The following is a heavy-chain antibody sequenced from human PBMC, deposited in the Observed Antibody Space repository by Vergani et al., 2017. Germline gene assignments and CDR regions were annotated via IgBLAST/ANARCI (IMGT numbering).Heavy chain of an antibody. Sequence: EVQLVESGGGLVQPGGSLRLSCAASGFTFSSYSMNWVRQAPGKGLEWVSYIRSSSSYIFYADSVKGRFTISRDNAKNSLYLQMNSLRAEDTAVYYCARSGGVPGTTEYYFDYWGQGTLVTASS. V-gene: IGHV3-21*05. CDR2: IRSSSSYI. D-gene: IGHD1-7*01. CDR3: ARSGGVPGTTEYYFDY. CDR1: GFTFSSYS. J-gene: IGHJ4*02.